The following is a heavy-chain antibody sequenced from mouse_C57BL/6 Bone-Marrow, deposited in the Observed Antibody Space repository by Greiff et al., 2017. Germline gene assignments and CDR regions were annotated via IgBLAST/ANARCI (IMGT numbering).Heavy chain of an antibody. CDR1: GFTFTSYW. Sequence: QVQLQQPGAELVMPGASVKLSCKASGFTFTSYWMPWVQQRPGQGLEWIGDIDPSDSYTNYNQKFKGKFTLTIDKSTSTAYLQLRRRTSEDSAVYYYARRWVVIAMDYWGQGTSVTVSS. V-gene: IGHV1-69*01. J-gene: IGHJ4*01. CDR3: ARRWVVIAMDY. CDR2: IDPSDSYT. D-gene: IGHD1-1*01.